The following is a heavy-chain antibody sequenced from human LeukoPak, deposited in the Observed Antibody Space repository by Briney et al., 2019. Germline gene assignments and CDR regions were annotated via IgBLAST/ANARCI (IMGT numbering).Heavy chain of an antibody. D-gene: IGHD4-17*01. J-gene: IGHJ2*01. CDR1: GFSFSTYW. V-gene: IGHV3-7*01. Sequence: GGSLRLSCAASGFSFSTYWMSWVRQAPGKGLEWVANIKQDGSDKYYVDSVKGRFTISRDNAKNSLFLQMNSLRAEDTAVHYCSRGGGTTVTTANFDLWGRGTLVTVSS. CDR3: SRGGGTTVTTANFDL. CDR2: IKQDGSDK.